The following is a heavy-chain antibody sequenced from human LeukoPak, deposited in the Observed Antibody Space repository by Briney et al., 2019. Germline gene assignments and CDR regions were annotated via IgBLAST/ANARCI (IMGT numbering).Heavy chain of an antibody. D-gene: IGHD6-25*01. V-gene: IGHV1-69*13. J-gene: IGHJ5*02. Sequence: GASVKVSCTASGGTFSSYAISWVRQAPGQGLEWMGGIIPIFGTANYAQKFQGRVTITADESTSTAYMELSSLRSEDTAVYYCARFRQRRLYNWFDPWGQGTLVTVSS. CDR1: GGTFSSYA. CDR2: IIPIFGTA. CDR3: ARFRQRRLYNWFDP.